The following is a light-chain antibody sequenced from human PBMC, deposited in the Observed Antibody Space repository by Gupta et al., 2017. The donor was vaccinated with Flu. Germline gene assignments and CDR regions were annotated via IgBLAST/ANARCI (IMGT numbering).Light chain of an antibody. J-gene: IGKJ4*01. CDR1: QSIRSN. CDR3: QQDENWPPIT. V-gene: IGKV3-15*01. Sequence: QSIRSNLGWYQQKPGQAPRLLIYGASTRDTGITARFSGSGYGKELPLTISGRQSEDFAGYNCQQDENWPPITFGGGTKVEI. CDR2: GAS.